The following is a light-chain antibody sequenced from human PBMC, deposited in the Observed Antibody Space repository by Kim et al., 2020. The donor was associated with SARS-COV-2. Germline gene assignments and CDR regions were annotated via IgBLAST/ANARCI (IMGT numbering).Light chain of an antibody. V-gene: IGKV3-15*01. Sequence: LHVSVGERAPLFCRASQSVSNNLAWYQQKPGQAPRFLICGASTRATDIPARFSGSGSGTEFTLTISSLQSEDFAVYFCQQYNHWYTFGQGTKLEI. CDR2: GAS. CDR3: QQYNHWYT. J-gene: IGKJ2*01. CDR1: QSVSNN.